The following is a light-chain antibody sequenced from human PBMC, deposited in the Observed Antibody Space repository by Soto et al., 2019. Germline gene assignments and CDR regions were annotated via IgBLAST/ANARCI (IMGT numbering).Light chain of an antibody. CDR1: QSVSSN. CDR3: QQYNNWPWT. V-gene: IGKV3D-15*01. CDR2: GAS. Sequence: EIVLTQSPGTLSLSPWERATLSCTPSQSVSSNFLAWYRQKPGQAPRLLIYGASNRATGIPDRFSGSGSGTDFTLTISTLQSEDFAVYYCQQYNNWPWTFGQGTKVDIK. J-gene: IGKJ1*01.